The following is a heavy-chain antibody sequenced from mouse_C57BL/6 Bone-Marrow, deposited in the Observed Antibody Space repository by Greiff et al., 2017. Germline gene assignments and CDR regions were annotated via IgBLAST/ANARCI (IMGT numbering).Heavy chain of an antibody. CDR3: ARRLARFDY. J-gene: IGHJ2*01. CDR1: GYNFTDYY. D-gene: IGHD6-1*01. V-gene: IGHV1-84*01. CDR2: IYPGSGNT. Sequence: QRVESGPELVKPGASVKISCKASGYNFTDYYIHWVKQRPGQGLEWIGWIYPGSGNTKYNEKFKDKATLTVDPSSSTAYMQLSSLTSEDSAVYFCARRLARFDYWGQGTTLTVSS.